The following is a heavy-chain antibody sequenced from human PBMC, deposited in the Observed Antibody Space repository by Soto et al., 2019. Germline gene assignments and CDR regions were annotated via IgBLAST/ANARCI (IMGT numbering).Heavy chain of an antibody. V-gene: IGHV1-2*02. Sequence: GXSVKVSCEASGYTFTGYYMHWVRQAPVQGLEWMGWINPNSGGTNYSQKFQGRVTMTRDTSISTAYMELSRLRSDDTAVYYCARNTPYGEPPSEYYYGMDAWGQGTTVTVSS. CDR2: INPNSGGT. J-gene: IGHJ6*02. CDR3: ARNTPYGEPPSEYYYGMDA. D-gene: IGHD4-17*01. CDR1: GYTFTGYY.